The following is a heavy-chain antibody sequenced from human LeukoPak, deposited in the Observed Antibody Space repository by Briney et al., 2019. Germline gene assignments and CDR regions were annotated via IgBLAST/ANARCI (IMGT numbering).Heavy chain of an antibody. Sequence: GGSLRLSCAASGFTFTSYAMSWVRQAPGKGLEWVSVISGSGGSTYYADSVKGRFTISRDNSKNTLYLQMSSLRAEDTAVYYCARMGIAGTYDSFDIRGQGTMVTVSS. V-gene: IGHV3-23*01. J-gene: IGHJ3*02. CDR3: ARMGIAGTYDSFDI. CDR1: GFTFTSYA. CDR2: ISGSGGST. D-gene: IGHD6-13*01.